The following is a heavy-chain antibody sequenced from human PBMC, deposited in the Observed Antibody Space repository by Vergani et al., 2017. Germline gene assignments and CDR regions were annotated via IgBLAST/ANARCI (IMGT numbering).Heavy chain of an antibody. D-gene: IGHD3-10*01. J-gene: IGHJ4*02. V-gene: IGHV3-30*02. CDR3: AKDMGSITMVRGVTDY. CDR2: IRYDGSNK. CDR1: GFTFSSYS. Sequence: VQLVESGGGLVQPGGSLRLSCAASGFTFSSYSMNWVRQAPGKGLEWVAFIRYDGSNKYYADSVKGRFTISRDNSKNTLYLQMNSLRAEDTAVYYCAKDMGSITMVRGVTDYWGQGTLVTVSS.